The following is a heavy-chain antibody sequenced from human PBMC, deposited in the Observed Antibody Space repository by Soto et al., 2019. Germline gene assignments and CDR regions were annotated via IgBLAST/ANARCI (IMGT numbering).Heavy chain of an antibody. CDR2: ISSTTNYI. CDR1: GFTFSKYW. CDR3: ARESEDLTSNFDY. V-gene: IGHV3-21*01. J-gene: IGHJ4*02. Sequence: GGSLRLSCAASGFTFSKYWMNWVRQAPGKGLEWVSSISSTTNYIYYADSMKGRFTVSRDNAKNSVYLEMNSLSAEDTALYYCARESEDLTSNFDYWGQGTLVTVSS.